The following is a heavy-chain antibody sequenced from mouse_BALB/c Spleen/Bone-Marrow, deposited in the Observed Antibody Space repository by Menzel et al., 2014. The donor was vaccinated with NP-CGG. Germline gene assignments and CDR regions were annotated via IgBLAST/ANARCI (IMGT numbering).Heavy chain of an antibody. D-gene: IGHD2-2*01. CDR1: GYTFTSYY. Sequence: VHVKQSGAELVKPGASVKLSCKASGYTFTSYYMYWVKQRPGQGLEWIGEINPSNGGADFNEKFKIKATLTVDKSSSTAYMQLSSLTSEDSAVYYCTTSRGYNWFAYWGQGTLVTVSA. CDR3: TTSRGYNWFAY. V-gene: IGHV1S81*02. CDR2: INPSNGGA. J-gene: IGHJ3*01.